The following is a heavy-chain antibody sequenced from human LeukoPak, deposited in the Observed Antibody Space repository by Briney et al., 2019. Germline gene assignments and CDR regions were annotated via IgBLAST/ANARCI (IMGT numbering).Heavy chain of an antibody. CDR3: ARARYETRIWPKSRYDYYHYMDV. V-gene: IGHV1-3*03. CDR2: INAGNGNT. D-gene: IGHD3-3*01. J-gene: IGHJ6*03. CDR1: GYTFTSYV. Sequence: GPSVKVSCKASGYTFTSYVIHWVRQAPGQRLEWMGWINAGNGNTKYSQEFQDRVTITRDTSASTAYMELSSLRSEDMAVYYCARARYETRIWPKSRYDYYHYMDVWGKGTTVTVSS.